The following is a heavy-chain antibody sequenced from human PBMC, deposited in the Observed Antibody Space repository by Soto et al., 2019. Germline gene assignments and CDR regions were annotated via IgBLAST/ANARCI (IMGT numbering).Heavy chain of an antibody. J-gene: IGHJ4*02. CDR1: GFTFSNYA. D-gene: IGHD1-26*01. Sequence: GGSLRLSCAGSGFTFSNYAMTWVRQAPGKGLAWVSAISGSGGSTYYADSVKGRFTISRDNSKNTLYLQMNSLGAEDTALYYCAKVPVGATGRFDYWGQGTLVTVSS. V-gene: IGHV3-23*01. CDR3: AKVPVGATGRFDY. CDR2: ISGSGGST.